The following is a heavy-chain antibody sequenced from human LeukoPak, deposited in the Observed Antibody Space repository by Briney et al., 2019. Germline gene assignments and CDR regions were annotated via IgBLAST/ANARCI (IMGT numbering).Heavy chain of an antibody. Sequence: GRSLRLSCAASGFTFNSYGMHWVRQAPGKGLEWVAVIWYDGSNKYYADSVKGRFTISRDNSKNTLYLQMNSLRAEDTAVYYCAKDGAYYDDSSGYCLDYWGQGTLVTVSS. J-gene: IGHJ4*02. D-gene: IGHD3-22*01. CDR2: IWYDGSNK. CDR3: AKDGAYYDDSSGYCLDY. V-gene: IGHV3-33*06. CDR1: GFTFNSYG.